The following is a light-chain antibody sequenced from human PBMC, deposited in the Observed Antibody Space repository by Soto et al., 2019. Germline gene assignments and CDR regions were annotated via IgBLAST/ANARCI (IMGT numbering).Light chain of an antibody. CDR3: SSFTTSSTYV. V-gene: IGLV2-14*01. CDR2: EVR. J-gene: IGLJ1*01. Sequence: QSALTQPASVSGSPGQSITISCTGTTSDVGGYDYVSWYQQHPGKAPKLLIFEVRNRPSGVSSRFAGSRSANSASLTVSGLQAEDEADYYCSSFTTSSTYVSGTGTKVTVL. CDR1: TSDVGGYDY.